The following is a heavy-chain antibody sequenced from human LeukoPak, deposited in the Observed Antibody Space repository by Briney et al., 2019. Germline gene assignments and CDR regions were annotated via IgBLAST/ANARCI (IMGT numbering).Heavy chain of an antibody. V-gene: IGHV1-69*06. J-gene: IGHJ4*02. Sequence: SVKVSCKASGGTFSSYAISWVRQAPGQGLEWMGRIIPIFGTANYAQKFQGRVTVTADKSTSTAYMELSSLRSEDTAVYYCARDWGSHNYDILTGGYFDYWGQGTLVTVSS. CDR3: ARDWGSHNYDILTGGYFDY. D-gene: IGHD3-9*01. CDR1: GGTFSSYA. CDR2: IIPIFGTA.